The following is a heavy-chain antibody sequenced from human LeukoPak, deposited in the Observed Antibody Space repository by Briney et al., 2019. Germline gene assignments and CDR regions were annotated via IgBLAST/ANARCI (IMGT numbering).Heavy chain of an antibody. V-gene: IGHV1-69*06. CDR2: IIPIFGTT. CDR1: GATFTTYA. D-gene: IGHD7-27*01. J-gene: IGHJ3*02. CDR3: ARETGCRSLLGVFDI. Sequence: SVKVSCKTSGATFTTYAITWVRQAPGQGLEWMGRIIPIFGTTNYAQQFQGRVTITADKSTSTAYMELGRLRSEDTAVYYCARETGCRSLLGVFDIWGQGTMVTVSS.